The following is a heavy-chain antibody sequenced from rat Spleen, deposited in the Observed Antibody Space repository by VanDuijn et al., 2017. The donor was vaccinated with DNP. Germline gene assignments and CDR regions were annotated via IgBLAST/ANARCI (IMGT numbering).Heavy chain of an antibody. Sequence: QVQLQQSGTELAQPGSSVKISCKASGYTFTSYYIGWIKQTTGQGLEYIGYINSGSGGTNYNEKFKGKATLTVDRSSSTAFMQLSSLTPGDSAVYYCARWNDGLDYWGQGIMVTVSS. D-gene: IGHD1-12*02. CDR1: GYTFTSYY. CDR3: ARWNDGLDY. CDR2: INSGSGGT. J-gene: IGHJ2*01. V-gene: IGHV1-43*01.